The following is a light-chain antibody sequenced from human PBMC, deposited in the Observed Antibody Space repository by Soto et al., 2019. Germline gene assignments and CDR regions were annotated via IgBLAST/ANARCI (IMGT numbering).Light chain of an antibody. V-gene: IGKV1-39*01. J-gene: IGKJ4*01. Sequence: DIQMTQSPSSLSASVGDRVTITCRASQSISSYLNWDQQKPGKAPKLLICAASSLQSGVPSRFSGSGSGTDFTRTISSLQPEDFATYYCQQSYSTPPAFGGGTKVEIK. CDR3: QQSYSTPPA. CDR1: QSISSY. CDR2: AAS.